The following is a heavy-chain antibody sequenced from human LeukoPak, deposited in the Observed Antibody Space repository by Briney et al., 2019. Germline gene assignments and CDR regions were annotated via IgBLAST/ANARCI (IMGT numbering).Heavy chain of an antibody. Sequence: GGSLRLSCAASGFTFSSYSMNWVRQAPGKGLEWVSYISSSSSTIYYADSVKGRFTISRDNAKNSLYLQMNSLRAEDTAVYYCARSARDFWSGYHTNLDYWGQGTLVTVSS. D-gene: IGHD3-3*01. CDR2: ISSSSSTI. J-gene: IGHJ4*02. V-gene: IGHV3-48*01. CDR3: ARSARDFWSGYHTNLDY. CDR1: GFTFSSYS.